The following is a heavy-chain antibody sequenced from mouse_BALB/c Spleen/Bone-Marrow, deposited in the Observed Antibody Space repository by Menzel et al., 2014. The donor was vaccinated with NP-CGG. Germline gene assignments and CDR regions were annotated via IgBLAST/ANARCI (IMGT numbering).Heavy chain of an antibody. CDR1: GYTFTSSW. J-gene: IGHJ1*01. D-gene: IGHD1-1*01. V-gene: IGHV1S130*01. CDR3: AREGRGYYGSSDWYFDV. CDR2: IHPNSGNT. Sequence: QVQLQQSGSVLVRPGASVKLSCKASGYTFTSSWMHWAKQRPGQGLEWIGEIHPNSGNTNYNEKFKGKATLTVDTSSSTAYVDLSSLTSEDSAVYYCAREGRGYYGSSDWYFDVWGAGTTVTVSS.